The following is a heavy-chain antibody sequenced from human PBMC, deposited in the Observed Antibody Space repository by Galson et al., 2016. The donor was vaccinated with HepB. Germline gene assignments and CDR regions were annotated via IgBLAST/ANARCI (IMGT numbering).Heavy chain of an antibody. V-gene: IGHV1-69*13. CDR3: ASRDIAVAGTIFNY. J-gene: IGHJ4*02. CDR2: IIPIFGTA. Sequence: SVKVSCKGSGGTFSSNAINWVRQAPGQGLEWKGGIIPIFGTANYAQKFQGRVTMTADEYTTTAYMELSSLRSEDTAVYYCASRDIAVAGTIFNYWGQGTLVTVSS. D-gene: IGHD6-19*01. CDR1: GGTFSSNA.